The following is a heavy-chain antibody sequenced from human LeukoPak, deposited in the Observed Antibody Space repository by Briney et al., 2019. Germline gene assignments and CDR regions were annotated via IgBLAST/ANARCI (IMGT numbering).Heavy chain of an antibody. Sequence: SVNVSCKASGYTFTSYDINWLRQATGQELDGMGWMNPNSSNTSYAQKFQGRVIMIRKNSISTAYLELRSLRSEDTAVYYCAGGLELGFLEFEGFDPWGQGTLVTVSS. D-gene: IGHD3-3*01. V-gene: IGHV1-8*01. CDR3: AGGLELGFLEFEGFDP. CDR1: GYTFTSYD. CDR2: MNPNSSNT. J-gene: IGHJ5*02.